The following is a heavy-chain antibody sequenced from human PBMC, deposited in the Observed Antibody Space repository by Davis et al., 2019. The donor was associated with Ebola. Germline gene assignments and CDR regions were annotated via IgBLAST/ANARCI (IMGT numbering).Heavy chain of an antibody. CDR1: GFTFSDYY. D-gene: IGHD3-10*01. CDR3: AKGVTMVRGVIAY. Sequence: GESLKISCAASGFTFSDYYMSWIRQAPGKGLEWVSGIYSGGSTYCADSVKGRFTISRDNSKNTLYLQMNSLRAEDTAVYYCAKGVTMVRGVIAYWGQGTLVTVSS. J-gene: IGHJ4*02. CDR2: IYSGGST. V-gene: IGHV3-53*01.